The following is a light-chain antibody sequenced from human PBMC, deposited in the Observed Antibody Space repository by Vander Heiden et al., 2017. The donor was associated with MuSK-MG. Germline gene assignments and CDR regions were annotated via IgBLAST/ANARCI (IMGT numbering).Light chain of an antibody. J-gene: IGLJ2*01. CDR2: EVS. Sequence: QSALTQPPSASGSPGPSVTISCTGTSSDVGGYNYVSWYQQHPGKAPKLMIYEVSKRPSGVPDRFSGSKSGNTASLTVSGLQAEDEADYYCSSYAGSNNLVFGGGTKLTGL. CDR1: SSDVGGYNY. CDR3: SSYAGSNNLV. V-gene: IGLV2-8*01.